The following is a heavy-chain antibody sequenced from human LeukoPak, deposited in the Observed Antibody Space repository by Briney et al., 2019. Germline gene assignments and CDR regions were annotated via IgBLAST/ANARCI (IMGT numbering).Heavy chain of an antibody. CDR3: ARSGHSYGFGY. CDR2: IKQDGSEK. Sequence: PGGSLRLSCAASGFTFSSYWMTWVRQAPEKGLEWVANIKQDGSEKYYVDSVKGRFTISRDNAKNSLYLQMNSLRAEDTAVYYCARSGHSYGFGYWGQGTLVTVSS. J-gene: IGHJ4*02. D-gene: IGHD5-18*01. V-gene: IGHV3-7*01. CDR1: GFTFSSYW.